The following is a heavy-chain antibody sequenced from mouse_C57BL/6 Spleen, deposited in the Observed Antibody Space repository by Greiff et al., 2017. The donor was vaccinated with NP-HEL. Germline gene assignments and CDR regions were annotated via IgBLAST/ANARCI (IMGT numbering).Heavy chain of an antibody. CDR2: INPYNGDT. Sequence: VQLQQSGPELVKPGDSVKISCKASGYSFTGYFMNWVMQSHGKSLEWIGRINPYNGDTFYNQKFKGKATLTADKSSSTARMQLRRLTSEDSAVYCCARWGYGRNYDDWGKGTTLTVSS. J-gene: IGHJ2*01. V-gene: IGHV1-20*01. D-gene: IGHD1-1*01. CDR3: ARWGYGRNYDD. CDR1: GYSFTGYF.